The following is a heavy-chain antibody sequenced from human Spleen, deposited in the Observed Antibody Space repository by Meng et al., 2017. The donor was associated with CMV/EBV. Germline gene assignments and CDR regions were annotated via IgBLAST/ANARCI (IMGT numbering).Heavy chain of an antibody. J-gene: IGHJ1*01. CDR2: MNPNSGNT. CDR3: ARAWDCSSSSCYSYFQH. V-gene: IGHV1-8*03. Sequence: ASVKVSCKASGYTFSTYDINWVRQATGQGLEWMGWMNPNSGNTGYAQKFQGRVTITRNTSINTAYMELSSLRSEDTAVYYCARAWDCSSSSCYSYFQHWGQGTLVTVSS. CDR1: GYTFSTYD. D-gene: IGHD2-2*01.